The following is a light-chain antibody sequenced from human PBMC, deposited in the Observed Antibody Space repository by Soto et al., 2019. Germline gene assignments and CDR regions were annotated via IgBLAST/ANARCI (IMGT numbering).Light chain of an antibody. J-gene: IGKJ1*01. Sequence: DLQMTQSPSSLSASAGDTVTITCRASQSISSYLNWYQQKPGQAPKLMIYAVFSLESGVPSRFSGSGSGTDFTLTISSLQPEDCATYYCQQSYSSPWTFGQGTKVEIK. CDR3: QQSYSSPWT. CDR1: QSISSY. V-gene: IGKV1-39*01. CDR2: AVF.